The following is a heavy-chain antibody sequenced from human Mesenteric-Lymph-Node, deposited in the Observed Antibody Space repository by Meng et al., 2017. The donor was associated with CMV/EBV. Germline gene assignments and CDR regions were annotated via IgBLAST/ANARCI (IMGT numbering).Heavy chain of an antibody. D-gene: IGHD2-2*01. J-gene: IGHJ4*02. CDR2: ISSSGSTI. CDR1: GSTFMFSRYD. CDR3: ASRNQLPFDY. Sequence: GGSLRLSCVPAGSTFMFSRYDMSWVRQAPGKGLEWISYISSSGSTIYYADSVKGRFTISRDNAKNSLFLQMNSLRVEDTAVYYCASRNQLPFDYWGQGTLVTVSS. V-gene: IGHV3-48*03.